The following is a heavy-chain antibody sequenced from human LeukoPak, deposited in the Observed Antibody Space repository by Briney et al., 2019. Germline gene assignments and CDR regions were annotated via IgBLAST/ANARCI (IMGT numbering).Heavy chain of an antibody. J-gene: IGHJ4*02. CDR1: GYTFTGYY. CDR3: ARVRSILVGAATCDY. D-gene: IGHD1-26*01. Sequence: ASVKVSCKASGYTFTGYYMHWVRQAPGQGLEWMGRINPNSGCTNYAQKFQGRVTMTRDTSISTAYMELSRLRSDDTAVYYCARVRSILVGAATCDYWGQGTLVTVSS. CDR2: INPNSGCT. V-gene: IGHV1-2*06.